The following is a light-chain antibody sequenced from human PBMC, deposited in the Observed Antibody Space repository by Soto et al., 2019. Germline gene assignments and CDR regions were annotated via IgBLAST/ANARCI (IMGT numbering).Light chain of an antibody. J-gene: IGKJ2*01. V-gene: IGKV3-15*01. Sequence: EIVMTQSPVALSVSPGERAALSCRASQSVGRNFSWYQQRPGRPPRVLLYGTSTSATGVAARFSGSGSGTVFTITSSSLQYEDFAVYCCQQYNNWPYTFGQGTRLEIK. CDR2: GTS. CDR1: QSVGRN. CDR3: QQYNNWPYT.